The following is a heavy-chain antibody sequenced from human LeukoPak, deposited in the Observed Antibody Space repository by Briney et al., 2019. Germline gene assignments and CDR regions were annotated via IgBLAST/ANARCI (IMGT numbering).Heavy chain of an antibody. CDR1: GGSFSGYY. J-gene: IGHJ5*02. Sequence: SETLSLTCAVYGGSFSGYYWSWLRQPPGKGLEWIGEINHSGSTNYNPSLKRRVTISVDTSKNQFSLKLSSVTAADTAVYYCATVGYGSGTWGQGTLVTVSS. D-gene: IGHD3-10*01. CDR2: INHSGST. CDR3: ATVGYGSGT. V-gene: IGHV4-34*01.